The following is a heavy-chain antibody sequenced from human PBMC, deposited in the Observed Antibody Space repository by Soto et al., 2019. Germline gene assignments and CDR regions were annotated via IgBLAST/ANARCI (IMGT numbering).Heavy chain of an antibody. CDR3: PKSAYCSTGKCSAFDY. CDR1: GSTFSSYV. J-gene: IGHJ4*02. V-gene: IGHV3-23*01. Sequence: EVQFLESGGGLLQPGGSLRLSCAASGSTFSSYVMNWVRQAPGEGLEWVSTVNGGGDGTYYADSVKGRFTISRDNSKNTLYLQMNSLRADDTAVYFCPKSAYCSTGKCSAFDYWGQGTLVTVSS. CDR2: VNGGGDGT. D-gene: IGHD2-8*01.